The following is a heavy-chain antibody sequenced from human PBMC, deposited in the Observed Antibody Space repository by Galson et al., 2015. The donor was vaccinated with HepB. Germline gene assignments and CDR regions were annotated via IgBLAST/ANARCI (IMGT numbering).Heavy chain of an antibody. D-gene: IGHD2-2*01. CDR2: ISWNSGNI. CDR1: GFTFDDYA. Sequence: SLRLSCAASGFTFDDYAMHWVRQAPGKGLEWVSGISWNSGNIGYADSVKGRFTISRDNAKNSLYLQMNSLRAEDTALYYCAKGYCSSTSCYSIFYYYYGLDVWGQGTTVTVSS. J-gene: IGHJ6*02. V-gene: IGHV3-9*01. CDR3: AKGYCSSTSCYSIFYYYYGLDV.